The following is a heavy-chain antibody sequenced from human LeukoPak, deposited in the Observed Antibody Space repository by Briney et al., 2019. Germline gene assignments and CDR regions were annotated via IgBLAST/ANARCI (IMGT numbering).Heavy chain of an antibody. D-gene: IGHD3-10*01. V-gene: IGHV4-61*02. CDR1: GGSISSGSYY. CDR3: ARTGVYFDY. J-gene: IGHJ4*02. Sequence: PSETLSLTCTVSGGSISSGSYYWSWIRQPAGKGLEWIGRIYTSGSTNYNPSLKSRVTISVDTSKNQFSLKLSSVTAADTAVYYCARTGVYFDYWGQGTLVTVSS. CDR2: IYTSGST.